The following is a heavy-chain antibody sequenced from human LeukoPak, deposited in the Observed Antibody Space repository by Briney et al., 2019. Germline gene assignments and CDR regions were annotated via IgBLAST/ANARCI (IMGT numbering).Heavy chain of an antibody. CDR3: ARDSSSDAFDI. V-gene: IGHV4-59*12. CDR2: MYSSGNI. J-gene: IGHJ3*02. CDR1: AGSISGSY. Sequence: PSETLSLTCTVSAGSISGSYWTWIRQPPGKRLEWIGCMYSSGNIYYNPSLKSRVTMSVDASKNQFSLKLSSVTAADTAVYYCARDSSSDAFDIWGQGTMVTVSS. D-gene: IGHD6-6*01.